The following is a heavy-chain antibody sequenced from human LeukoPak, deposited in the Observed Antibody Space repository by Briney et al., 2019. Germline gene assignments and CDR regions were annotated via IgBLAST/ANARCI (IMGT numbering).Heavy chain of an antibody. CDR3: ARHYCSSTSSYKGFDY. J-gene: IGHJ4*02. D-gene: IGHD2-2*02. CDR1: GGSISSHY. CDR2: IYYSGST. V-gene: IGHV4-59*11. Sequence: SETLSLTCTVSGGSISSHYWSWIRQPPGKGLEWVGYIYYSGSTNYNPSLKSRVTISVDTSKNQFSLKLSSVTAADTAVYYCARHYCSSTSSYKGFDYWGQGTLVTVSS.